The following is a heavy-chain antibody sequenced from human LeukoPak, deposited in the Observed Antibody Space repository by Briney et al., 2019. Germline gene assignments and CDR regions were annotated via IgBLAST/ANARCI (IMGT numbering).Heavy chain of an antibody. D-gene: IGHD5-24*01. Sequence: GGSLRLSCAASGFTFSSYAMSWVRQAPGKGLEWVSAISGSGGSTYYADSVKGRFTISRDNSKNTLYLQMNSLRAEDTAVYYCAKDGLATTNGLCGYFDYWGQGTLVTVSS. J-gene: IGHJ4*02. CDR2: ISGSGGST. CDR3: AKDGLATTNGLCGYFDY. V-gene: IGHV3-23*01. CDR1: GFTFSSYA.